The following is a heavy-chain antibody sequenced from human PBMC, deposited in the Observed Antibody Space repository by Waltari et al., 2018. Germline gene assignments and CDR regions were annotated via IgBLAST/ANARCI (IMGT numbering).Heavy chain of an antibody. V-gene: IGHV3-30*02. CDR2: IRYDGSNK. J-gene: IGHJ4*02. CDR3: AKARYYYDSSGAFDY. D-gene: IGHD3-22*01. CDR1: GFTFSSYG. Sequence: QVQMVESGGGVVQPGGSLRLSCAASGFTFSSYGMHWVRQAPGKGLEWVAFIRYDGSNKYYADSVKGRFTISRDNSKNTLYLQMNSLRAEDTAVYYCAKARYYYDSSGAFDYWGQGTLVTVSS.